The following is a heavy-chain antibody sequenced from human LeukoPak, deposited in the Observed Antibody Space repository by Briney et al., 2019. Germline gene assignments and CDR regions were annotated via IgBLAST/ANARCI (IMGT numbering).Heavy chain of an antibody. CDR1: GFTFSSYG. CDR2: IWYDGSYK. J-gene: IGHJ4*02. Sequence: GGSLRLSCAASGFTFSSYGVHWVRQAPGKGLEWVAVIWYDGSYKYYADSVKGRFTISRDNSKNTLYLQMHSLRAEDTAVYYCARDRSSGWYGAEYWGQGTLVTVSS. CDR3: ARDRSSGWYGAEY. D-gene: IGHD6-19*01. V-gene: IGHV3-33*01.